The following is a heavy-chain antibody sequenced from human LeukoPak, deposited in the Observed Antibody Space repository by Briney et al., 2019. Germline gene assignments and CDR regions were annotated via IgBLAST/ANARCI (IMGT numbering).Heavy chain of an antibody. Sequence: ASVKVSCKVSGYTLTELSMHWVRQAPGKGLEWMGGFDPEDGETIYAQKFQGRVTMTEDTSTDTAYMELSSLRSEDTAVYYCATDRYGDYAQGPRDLWGRGTLVTVSS. V-gene: IGHV1-24*01. D-gene: IGHD4-17*01. CDR2: FDPEDGET. CDR3: ATDRYGDYAQGPRDL. J-gene: IGHJ2*01. CDR1: GYTLTELS.